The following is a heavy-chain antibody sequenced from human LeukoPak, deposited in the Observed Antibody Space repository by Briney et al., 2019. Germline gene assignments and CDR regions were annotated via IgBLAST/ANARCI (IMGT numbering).Heavy chain of an antibody. CDR3: ARGAEYYAIWRGYAGYSDY. V-gene: IGHV4-38-2*02. CDR1: GYSISNGYY. Sequence: SETLSLTCTVSGYSISNGYYWGWIRQPPGKGLEWVGSISHRGSTYYNPSLRSRVTISLDRSKQKFSLKLTSVTAADTAVYFCARGAEYYAIWRGYAGYSDYWGQGISVTVSS. CDR2: ISHRGST. J-gene: IGHJ4*02. D-gene: IGHD3-3*01.